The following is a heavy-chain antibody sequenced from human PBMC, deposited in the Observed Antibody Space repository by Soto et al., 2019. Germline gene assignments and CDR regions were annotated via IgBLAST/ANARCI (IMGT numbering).Heavy chain of an antibody. CDR3: ARDRMGSGSYYVKNGRGFDY. V-gene: IGHV3-30-3*01. Sequence: GGSLRLSCAASGFTFSSYAMHWVRQAPGKGLEWVAVISYDGSNKYYADSVKGRFTISRDNSKNTLYLQMNSLRAEDTAVYYCARDRMGSGSYYVKNGRGFDYWGQGTLVTVSS. D-gene: IGHD3-10*01. CDR2: ISYDGSNK. J-gene: IGHJ4*02. CDR1: GFTFSSYA.